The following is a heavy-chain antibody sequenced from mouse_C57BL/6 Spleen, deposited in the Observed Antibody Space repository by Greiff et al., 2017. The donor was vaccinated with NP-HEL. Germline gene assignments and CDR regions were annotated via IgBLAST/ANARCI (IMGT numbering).Heavy chain of an antibody. J-gene: IGHJ4*01. CDR2: IHPNSGST. CDR1: GYTFTSYW. V-gene: IGHV1-64*01. D-gene: IGHD1-1*01. CDR3: ARGALLSSYYAMDY. Sequence: VQLQQSGAELVKPGASVKLSCKASGYTFTSYWMHWVKQRPGQGLEWIGMIHPNSGSTNYNEKFKSKATLTVDKSSSTAYMQLSSLTSEDSAVYYCARGALLSSYYAMDYWGQGTSVTVSS.